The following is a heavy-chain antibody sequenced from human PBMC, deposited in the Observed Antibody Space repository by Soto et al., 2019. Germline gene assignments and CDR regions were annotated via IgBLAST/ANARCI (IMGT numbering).Heavy chain of an antibody. CDR3: ARDELVRYYYYAMGV. Sequence: ASVKVSCKASGYTFTIYAIHWVRQAPGQRLEWMGWINAGNGNTKYSEKLQGRVTITRDTSASTTYMELSSLRSEDTAVYYCARDELVRYYYYAMGVWGQGTTVTVS. J-gene: IGHJ6*02. D-gene: IGHD6-6*01. V-gene: IGHV1-3*01. CDR2: INAGNGNT. CDR1: GYTFTIYA.